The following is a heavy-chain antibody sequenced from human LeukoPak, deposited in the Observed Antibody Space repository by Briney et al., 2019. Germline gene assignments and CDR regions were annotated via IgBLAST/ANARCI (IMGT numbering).Heavy chain of an antibody. CDR2: ISAYNGNT. J-gene: IGHJ4*02. Sequence: GASVKVSCKASGYTFTSYGISWVRQAPGQGLEWMGWISAYNGNTNYAQKLQGRVTMTTDTSTSTAYMELRSLRSDDTAVYYCARRITYYYDSSGYYHFDYWGQGTLVTVSS. V-gene: IGHV1-18*01. D-gene: IGHD3-22*01. CDR1: GYTFTSYG. CDR3: ARRITYYYDSSGYYHFDY.